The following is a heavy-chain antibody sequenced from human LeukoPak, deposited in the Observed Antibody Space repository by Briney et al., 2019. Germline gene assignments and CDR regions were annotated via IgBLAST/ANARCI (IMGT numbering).Heavy chain of an antibody. CDR3: AKVEWELPPDY. V-gene: IGHV3-30*18. Sequence: GGSLRLSCAASGFTFSSYGMHWVRQAPGKGLEWVAVISYDGSNKYYADSVKGRFTISRDNSENTLYLQMNSLRAEDTAVYYCAKVEWELPPDYWGQGTLVTVSS. CDR1: GFTFSSYG. J-gene: IGHJ4*02. CDR2: ISYDGSNK. D-gene: IGHD1-26*01.